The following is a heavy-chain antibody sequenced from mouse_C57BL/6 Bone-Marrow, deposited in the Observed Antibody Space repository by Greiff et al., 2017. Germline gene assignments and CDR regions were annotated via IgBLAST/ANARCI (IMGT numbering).Heavy chain of an antibody. CDR3: TASAYYDYDAVAY. Sequence: EVQLQQSGAELVRPGASVKLSCTASGFNIKDYYMHWVQQRPEQGLEWIGRIDPEDGDTDYAPKFQGKDTMTADTSSNTAYLQLSSLTSEDTAVYYCTASAYYDYDAVAYWGQGTLVTVSA. CDR2: IDPEDGDT. CDR1: GFNIKDYY. D-gene: IGHD2-4*01. V-gene: IGHV14-1*01. J-gene: IGHJ3*01.